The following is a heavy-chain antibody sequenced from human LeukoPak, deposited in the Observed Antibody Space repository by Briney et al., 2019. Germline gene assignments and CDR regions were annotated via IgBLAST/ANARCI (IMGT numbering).Heavy chain of an antibody. Sequence: GGSLRLSCSASGFTFSSYDMHWVRQAPGKGLEYVSSISNGGSTYYVSSNGGSTYYADSVEGRFTISRDNSKNTLYLQMSSLRAEDTAVYYCVAYYYDSSGYYDFDYWGQGTLVTVSS. D-gene: IGHD3-22*01. V-gene: IGHV3-64D*06. CDR1: GFTFSSYD. CDR3: VAYYYDSSGYYDFDY. CDR2: ISNGGSTYYVSSNGGST. J-gene: IGHJ4*02.